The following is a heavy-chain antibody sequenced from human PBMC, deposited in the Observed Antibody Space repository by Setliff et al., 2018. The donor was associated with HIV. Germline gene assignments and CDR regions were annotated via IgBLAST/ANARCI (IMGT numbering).Heavy chain of an antibody. CDR1: GGSISSFC. CDR2: IYYSGST. D-gene: IGHD6-6*01. V-gene: IGHV4-59*08. J-gene: IGHJ4*02. CDR3: ARHDTEYSSYPIDY. Sequence: PSETLSLTCTVSGGSISSFCWTWIRQPPGKGLEWIGYIYYSGSTNYNPSLKSRLTISVDTSKNQVSLKLSSVTAADTAVYYCARHDTEYSSYPIDYWGQGNLVTVSS.